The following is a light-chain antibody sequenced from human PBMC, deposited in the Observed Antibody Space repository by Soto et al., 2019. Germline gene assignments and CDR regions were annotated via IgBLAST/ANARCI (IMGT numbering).Light chain of an antibody. V-gene: IGKV3-15*01. CDR2: GPS. J-gene: IGKJ3*01. Sequence: EIVMTQSPGTLSVSPGERATLSCRASQNIGSNLAWYQQKPGQAPRLLFYGPSTRATGIPARFSGGGSGTEFTLTISSLQSEDFGVYYCQPCNEWPPAVTFGPGTKVDL. CDR3: QPCNEWPPAVT. CDR1: QNIGSN.